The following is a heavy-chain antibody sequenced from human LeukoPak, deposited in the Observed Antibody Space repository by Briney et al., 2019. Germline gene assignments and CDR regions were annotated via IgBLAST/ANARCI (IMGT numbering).Heavy chain of an antibody. CDR3: AREWGYYGSGSYYGVDY. D-gene: IGHD3-10*01. V-gene: IGHV3-21*01. Sequence: GVSLRLSCAASGDTFSCYSMNWVRQAPGKGLEWVSSISSSSSYIYYADSVKGRFTISRDNAKNSLYLQMNSLRAEDTAVYYCAREWGYYGSGSYYGVDYWGQGTLVTVSS. CDR2: ISSSSSYI. J-gene: IGHJ4*02. CDR1: GDTFSCYS.